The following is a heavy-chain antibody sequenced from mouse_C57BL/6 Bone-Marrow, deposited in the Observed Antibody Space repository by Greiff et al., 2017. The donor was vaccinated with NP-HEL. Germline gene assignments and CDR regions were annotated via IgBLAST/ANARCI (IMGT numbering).Heavy chain of an antibody. CDR3: ARAQTAMDY. CDR1: GYTFTNYW. CDR2: IYPGGGYT. V-gene: IGHV1-63*01. Sequence: VMLVESGAELVRPGTSVKMSCKASGYTFTNYWIGWAKQRPGHGLEWIGDIYPGGGYTNYNEKFKGKATLTADKSSSTAYMQLSSLTSEDSAIYYCARAQTAMDYWGQGTSVTVSS. J-gene: IGHJ4*01.